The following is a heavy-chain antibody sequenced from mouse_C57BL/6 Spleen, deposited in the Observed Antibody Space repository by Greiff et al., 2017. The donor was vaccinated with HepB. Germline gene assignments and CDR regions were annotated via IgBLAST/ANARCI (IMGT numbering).Heavy chain of an antibody. V-gene: IGHV1-4*01. D-gene: IGHD1-1*01. CDR3: APYGSSYDAMDY. J-gene: IGHJ4*01. CDR2: INPSSGYT. Sequence: QVQLQQSGAELARPGASVKMSCKASGYTFTSYTMHWVKQRPGQGLEWIGYINPSSGYTKYNQKFKDKATLTADKSSSTAYMQLSSLTSEDSAVYYCAPYGSSYDAMDYWGQGTSVTVSS. CDR1: GYTFTSYT.